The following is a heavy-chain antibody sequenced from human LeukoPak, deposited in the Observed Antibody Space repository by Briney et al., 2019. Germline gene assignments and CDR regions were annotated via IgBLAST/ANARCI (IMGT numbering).Heavy chain of an antibody. V-gene: IGHV3-23*01. CDR2: ISGSGGST. D-gene: IGHD2-8*01. Sequence: GGSLRLSCTASGFTFSSYEMNWVRQAPGKGLEWVSAISGSGGSTYYADSVKGRFTISRDNSETTLYLQMNSLRAEDTAVYYCAKNAMVYALSPKNPIDYWGQGTLVTVSS. J-gene: IGHJ4*02. CDR3: AKNAMVYALSPKNPIDY. CDR1: GFTFSSYE.